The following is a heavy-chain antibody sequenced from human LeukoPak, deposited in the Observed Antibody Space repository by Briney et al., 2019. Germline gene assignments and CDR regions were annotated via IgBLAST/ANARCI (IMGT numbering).Heavy chain of an antibody. V-gene: IGHV3-7*01. J-gene: IGHJ4*02. Sequence: PGGSLTLSCAASGFTSSSYWMSWVRQPSRKGLEWVANIKQDGSEKYYVDSMKGRFTIARNNTKHSLYLQMNSLRAEDTAVYYCARDPFQYSSSWFDYWGQGTLVTVSS. CDR2: IKQDGSEK. D-gene: IGHD6-13*01. CDR1: GFTSSSYW. CDR3: ARDPFQYSSSWFDY.